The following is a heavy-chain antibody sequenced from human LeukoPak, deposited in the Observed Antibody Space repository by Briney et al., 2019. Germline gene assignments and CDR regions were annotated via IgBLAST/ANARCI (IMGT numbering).Heavy chain of an antibody. CDR2: IYPGDSDT. CDR3: ARRATLVRGVISYYFDY. V-gene: IGHV5-51*01. Sequence: GESLKISCRGSGYIFTTYWIGWVRQMPGTRLEWMGIIYPGDSDTRYSPSFQGQVTISADKSISTAYLQWSSLKASDTAMYCCARRATLVRGVISYYFDYWGQGSLVTVSS. J-gene: IGHJ4*02. D-gene: IGHD3-10*01. CDR1: GYIFTTYW.